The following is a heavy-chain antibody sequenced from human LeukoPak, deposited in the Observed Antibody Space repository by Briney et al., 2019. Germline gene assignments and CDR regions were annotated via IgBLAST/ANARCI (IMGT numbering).Heavy chain of an antibody. CDR3: ARPMDRATTYYYDSGGY. D-gene: IGHD3-10*01. CDR2: ISSSGSTI. V-gene: IGHV3-48*03. J-gene: IGHJ4*02. CDR1: GFTFSSYA. Sequence: GGSLRLSCAASGFTFSSYAMNWVRQAPGKGLEWVSYISSSGSTIYYADSVKGRFTISRDNAKNSLYLQMNSLRAEDTAVYYCARPMDRATTYYYDSGGYWGQGTLVTVSS.